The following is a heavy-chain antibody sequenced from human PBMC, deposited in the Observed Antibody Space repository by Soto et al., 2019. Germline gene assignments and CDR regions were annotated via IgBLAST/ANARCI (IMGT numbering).Heavy chain of an antibody. Sequence: PSETRSLTCTVSGGSISGYYWSWIRQPPGKGLEWIGYIYYTGSTYYNPSLKSRVTISLDTSRNQFSLKLTSVTAADTAVYYCARVVGKNYFSPWGQGTLVTVSS. D-gene: IGHD1-7*01. V-gene: IGHV4-59*01. CDR1: GGSISGYY. J-gene: IGHJ5*02. CDR3: ARVVGKNYFSP. CDR2: IYYTGST.